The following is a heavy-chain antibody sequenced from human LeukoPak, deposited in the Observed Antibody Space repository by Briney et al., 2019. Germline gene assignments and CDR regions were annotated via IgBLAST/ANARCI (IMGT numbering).Heavy chain of an antibody. J-gene: IGHJ6*03. V-gene: IGHV4-39*01. D-gene: IGHD1-7*01. Sequence: SETLSLTCTVSGGSISNSSYYWGWIRQPPGKGLEWIGSIDYSGSTYYNPSLKSRVTISVDTSKNQFSLKLSSVTAADTAVYYCARSLDWNYGAYYYYYMDVWGKGTTVTVSS. CDR2: IDYSGST. CDR1: GGSISNSSYY. CDR3: ARSLDWNYGAYYYYYMDV.